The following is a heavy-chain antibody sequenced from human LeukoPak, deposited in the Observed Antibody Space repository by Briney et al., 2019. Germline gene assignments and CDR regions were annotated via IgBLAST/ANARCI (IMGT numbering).Heavy chain of an antibody. V-gene: IGHV4-59*01. J-gene: IGHJ6*03. Sequence: SETLSLTCTVSGDSISSYQWSWIRQSPGKGLEWIGNIYYSGSANYNPSLKSRVTISVDTSKNQFSLKLTSVTAADTAVYYCARTTEGGYTYGYFYYYYMDVWGKGTTVTISS. CDR1: GDSISSYQ. CDR2: IYYSGSA. D-gene: IGHD5-18*01. CDR3: ARTTEGGYTYGYFYYYYMDV.